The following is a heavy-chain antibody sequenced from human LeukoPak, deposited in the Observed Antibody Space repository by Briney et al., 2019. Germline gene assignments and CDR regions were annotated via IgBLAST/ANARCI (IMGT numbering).Heavy chain of an antibody. Sequence: GASVKVSCKASGYTFTSYDINWVRQATGQGLEWMGWMNPNSGNTGYAQKFQGRVTMTRNTSISTAYMELSSLRSEDTAVYYCALRYSSSNWFDPWGQGTLVTVSS. CDR3: ALRYSSSNWFDP. V-gene: IGHV1-8*01. D-gene: IGHD6-13*01. J-gene: IGHJ5*02. CDR1: GYTFTSYD. CDR2: MNPNSGNT.